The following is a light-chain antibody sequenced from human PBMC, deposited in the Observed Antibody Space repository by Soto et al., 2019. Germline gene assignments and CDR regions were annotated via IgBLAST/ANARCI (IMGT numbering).Light chain of an antibody. J-gene: IGKJ1*01. V-gene: IGKV3-15*01. CDR1: QSVSSN. CDR3: QKYNNWPRT. CDR2: GAS. Sequence: EIVMTQSPATLSVSPGERATLSCRASQSVSSNLAWYQQKPGQAPRLLMYGASTRAPGIPGRFSGSGSGTEFSLTIFSLRSEDFAVYYCQKYNNWPRTFGQGTKVEGK.